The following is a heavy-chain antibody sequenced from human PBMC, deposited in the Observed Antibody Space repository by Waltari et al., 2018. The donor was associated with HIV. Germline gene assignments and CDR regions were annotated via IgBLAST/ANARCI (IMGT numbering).Heavy chain of an antibody. CDR2: INSANGDT. CDR1: GYSFTNFA. CDR3: ARLVFPAHYDS. V-gene: IGHV1-3*01. D-gene: IGHD2-8*01. J-gene: IGHJ4*02. Sequence: ASVKVSCKASGYSFTNFAIHWVRQAPGQSFEWMGWINSANGDTRYSPAFQGRITITRDTYATTAYMDLSRLTSQDTAVYFCARLVFPAHYDSWGQGSLVTVSS.